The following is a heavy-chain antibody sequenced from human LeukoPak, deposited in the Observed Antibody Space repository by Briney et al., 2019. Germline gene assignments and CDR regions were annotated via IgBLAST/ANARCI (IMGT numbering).Heavy chain of an antibody. J-gene: IGHJ4*02. CDR2: IHDRGST. CDR3: ARWYYSGWAFDY. CDR1: GGTISSYY. Sequence: PSETLSLTCTVSGGTISSYYWNWIRQPPGKGLEWIGSIHDRGSTKYNPSLMSRGAISVDTYKKQFSLKLSSVTAADTAVYYCARWYYSGWAFDYWGQGTLVTVSS. V-gene: IGHV4-59*08. D-gene: IGHD6-19*01.